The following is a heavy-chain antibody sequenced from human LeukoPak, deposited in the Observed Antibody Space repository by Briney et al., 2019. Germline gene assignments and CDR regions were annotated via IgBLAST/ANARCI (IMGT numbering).Heavy chain of an antibody. Sequence: PSETLSLTCTVSGGSISSYYWSWIRQPPGKGLEWIGYIYYSGSTNYNPSLKSRVTKSVDTSKNQFSLKLSSVTAADTAVYYCARHPARYYDSSGYYYFDYWGQGTLVTVSS. CDR2: IYYSGST. CDR1: GGSISSYY. V-gene: IGHV4-59*08. J-gene: IGHJ4*02. CDR3: ARHPARYYDSSGYYYFDY. D-gene: IGHD3-22*01.